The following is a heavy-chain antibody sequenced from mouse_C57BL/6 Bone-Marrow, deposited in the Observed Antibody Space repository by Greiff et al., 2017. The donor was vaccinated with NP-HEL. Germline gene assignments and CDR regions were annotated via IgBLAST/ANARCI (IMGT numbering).Heavy chain of an antibody. V-gene: IGHV1-82*01. Sequence: VQLQQSGPELVKPGASVKISCKASGYAFSSSWMNWVKQRPGKGLEWIGRLYPGDGDTNYNVKFKGKATLTADKSSSTAYMQLSSLTSEDSAVYFCARRRGFSYWGQGTLVTVSA. J-gene: IGHJ3*01. CDR3: ARRRGFSY. CDR2: LYPGDGDT. CDR1: GYAFSSSW.